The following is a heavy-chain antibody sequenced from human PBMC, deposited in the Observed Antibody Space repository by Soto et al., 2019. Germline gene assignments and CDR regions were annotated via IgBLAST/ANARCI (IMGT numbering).Heavy chain of an antibody. V-gene: IGHV1-8*01. J-gene: IGHJ5*02. D-gene: IGHD3-3*01. CDR2: MNPNSGNT. Sequence: ASVKVSCKASGYTFTSYDINWVRQAIGQGLEWMGWMNPNSGNTGYAQKFQGRVTMTRNTSISTAYMELSSLRSEDTAVHYCARGRGPFAIFGVVIKRVGWFAPWGQGTLVTVSS. CDR1: GYTFTSYD. CDR3: ARGRGPFAIFGVVIKRVGWFAP.